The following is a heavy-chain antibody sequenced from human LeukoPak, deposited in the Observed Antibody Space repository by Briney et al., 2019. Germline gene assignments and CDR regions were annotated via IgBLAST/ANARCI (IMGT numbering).Heavy chain of an antibody. J-gene: IGHJ3*02. V-gene: IGHV1-2*02. CDR1: GYTFSDYY. Sequence: ASVKVSCKASGYTFSDYYIHWVRRAPGKGLEWMGWINPKSGGTNYAERFQARVTMTRDTSISTAYMEINSLTSDDTAVYSCARGSPGAGSRFPFDIWGQGTVVTVSS. D-gene: IGHD6-19*01. CDR3: ARGSPGAGSRFPFDI. CDR2: INPKSGGT.